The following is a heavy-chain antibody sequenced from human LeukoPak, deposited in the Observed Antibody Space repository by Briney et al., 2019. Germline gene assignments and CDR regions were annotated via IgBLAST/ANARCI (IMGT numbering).Heavy chain of an antibody. J-gene: IGHJ4*02. D-gene: IGHD2-15*01. Sequence: GGSLRLSCVASGFTFSSYSMSWVRQAPGKGLGWVSSITSTNYIYYADSVKGRFTISRDNAKNSLYLQMNSLRAEDTAVYYCARADGWYWGQGTLVTVSS. CDR3: ARADGWY. V-gene: IGHV3-21*01. CDR1: GFTFSSYS. CDR2: ITSTNYI.